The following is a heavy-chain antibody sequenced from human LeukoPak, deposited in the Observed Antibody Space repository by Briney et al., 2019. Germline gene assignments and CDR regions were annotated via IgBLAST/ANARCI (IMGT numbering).Heavy chain of an antibody. Sequence: GGSLRLSCAASGFTVSSNYMSWVRQAPGKGLEWVSGINWNGGSTGYADSVKGRFTISRDNAKNSLYLQMNSLRAEDTALYYCARESVISRNAYYFDYWGQGTLVTVSS. CDR3: ARESVISRNAYYFDY. CDR1: GFTVSSNY. CDR2: INWNGGST. V-gene: IGHV3-20*04. J-gene: IGHJ4*02. D-gene: IGHD4-11*01.